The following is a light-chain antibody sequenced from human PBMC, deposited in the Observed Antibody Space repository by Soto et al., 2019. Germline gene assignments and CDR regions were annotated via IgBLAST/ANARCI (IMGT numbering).Light chain of an antibody. CDR3: QQYGNSPQT. J-gene: IGKJ1*01. V-gene: IGKV3-15*01. Sequence: EIVMRQSPATLSVSPGERATLSCRASQSVSSNLAWYQQKPGQAPRLLIYGASTRATGTPARFSGSGSGTEFTLTISSLQSEDFAVYYCQQYGNSPQTFGQGTKVDIK. CDR1: QSVSSN. CDR2: GAS.